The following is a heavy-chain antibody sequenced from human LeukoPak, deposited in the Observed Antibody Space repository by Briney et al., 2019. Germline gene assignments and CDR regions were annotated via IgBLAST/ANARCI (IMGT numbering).Heavy chain of an antibody. CDR2: IYSGGST. CDR3: ARAPYYDFWSGYYPFDY. V-gene: IGHV3-66*02. CDR1: GFTVSSNY. Sequence: PGGSLRLSCAASGFTVSSNYMSWVRQAPGKGLEWVSVIYSGGSTYYADSVKGRFTISRDNSKNTLYLQMYSLGAEDTAVYYCARAPYYDFWSGYYPFDYWGQGTLVTVSS. D-gene: IGHD3-3*01. J-gene: IGHJ4*02.